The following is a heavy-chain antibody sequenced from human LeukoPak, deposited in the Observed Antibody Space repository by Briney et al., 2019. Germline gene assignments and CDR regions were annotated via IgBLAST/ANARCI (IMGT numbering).Heavy chain of an antibody. Sequence: ASVKVSCKASGYTFTDYFMHWVRQAPGQGLEWMGRINPNTGGTNYAQKFQGRVTMTRDTSINTAYMELSRLRSDDTAIYYCTRGNAYINDYWGQGTLVTVPS. CDR1: GYTFTDYF. CDR3: TRGNAYINDY. J-gene: IGHJ4*02. V-gene: IGHV1-2*06. CDR2: INPNTGGT. D-gene: IGHD2-21*01.